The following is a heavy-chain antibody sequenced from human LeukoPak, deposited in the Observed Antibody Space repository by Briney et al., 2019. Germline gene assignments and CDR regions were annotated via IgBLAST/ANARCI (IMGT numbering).Heavy chain of an antibody. CDR2: ISGNGGTT. V-gene: IGHV3-23*01. J-gene: IGHJ1*01. CDR3: AKRPSGRIGYKYFQD. CDR1: GFTFSNYA. Sequence: GGSLRLSCAASGFTFSNYAMSWVRQAPGKGLEWASAISGNGGTTFYADSVKGRFTISRDNSKNTLYLQINGLRAEDTAVYYCAKRPSGRIGYKYFQDWGQGTLVTVSS. D-gene: IGHD3-22*01.